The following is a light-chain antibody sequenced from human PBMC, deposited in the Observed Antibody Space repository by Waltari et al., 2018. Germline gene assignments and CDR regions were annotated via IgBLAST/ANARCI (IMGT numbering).Light chain of an antibody. CDR3: AAWDDSLSVSYV. Sequence: QSVLTQPPSASGTPGQTVTISCSGTNSNIGRNSVFWYQQLPGTAPKLLIHRSNQRPSGVPDRFSGSKSGTSASLAIRRLRSEDEADYYCAAWDDSLSVSYVFGSGTKVTV. J-gene: IGLJ1*01. V-gene: IGLV1-47*01. CDR1: NSNIGRNS. CDR2: RSN.